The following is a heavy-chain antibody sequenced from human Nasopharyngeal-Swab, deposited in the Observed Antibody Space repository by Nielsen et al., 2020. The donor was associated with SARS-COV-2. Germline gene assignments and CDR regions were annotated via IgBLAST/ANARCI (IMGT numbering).Heavy chain of an antibody. CDR2: VDPSGGNT. CDR3: VKSNFLDY. D-gene: IGHD3-3*01. CDR1: GFPFNNYG. J-gene: IGHJ4*02. Sequence: GESLKISCAASGFPFNNYGMNWVRQAPGEGLEWVSTVDPSGGNTYYADSVRGRFTISRDNSKNALYLQMNSLRVEDTAIYYCVKSNFLDYWGQGAQVTVSS. V-gene: IGHV3-23*01.